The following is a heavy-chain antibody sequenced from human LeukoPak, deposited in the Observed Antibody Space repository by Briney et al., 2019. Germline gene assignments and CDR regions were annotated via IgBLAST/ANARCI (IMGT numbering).Heavy chain of an antibody. D-gene: IGHD6-19*01. Sequence: SETLSLTCAVYGGSFSGYYWSWIRQPPGKGLEWIGEINHSGSTNYNPSLKNRVTISVDTSKNQFPLKLSSVTAADTAVYYCARLVRSSGWSFDLWGRGTLVTVSS. CDR2: INHSGST. J-gene: IGHJ2*01. CDR3: ARLVRSSGWSFDL. V-gene: IGHV4-34*01. CDR1: GGSFSGYY.